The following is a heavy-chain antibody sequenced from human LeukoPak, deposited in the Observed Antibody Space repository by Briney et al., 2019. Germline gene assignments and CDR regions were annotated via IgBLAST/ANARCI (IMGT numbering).Heavy chain of an antibody. J-gene: IGHJ4*02. Sequence: SETLSLTCTVSGGSISPYYWNWIRQPAGKGLEWIGRVYSSGSTKYNPSLKSRVTMSVDKSKNQFSLKLSSVTAADTAVYYCARGQDDSGYPFDYWGQGTLVTVSS. V-gene: IGHV4-4*07. D-gene: IGHD5-12*01. CDR3: ARGQDDSGYPFDY. CDR1: GGSISPYY. CDR2: VYSSGST.